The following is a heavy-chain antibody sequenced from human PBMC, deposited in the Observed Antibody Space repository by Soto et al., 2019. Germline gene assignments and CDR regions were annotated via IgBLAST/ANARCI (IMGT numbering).Heavy chain of an antibody. CDR1: GDTFNSYG. CDR3: ARDLADVHLWDAFDV. D-gene: IGHD6-13*01. V-gene: IGHV1-69*01. Sequence: QVQLVQSGPELKKPGSSVKVSCKAPGDTFNSYGISWVRQAPGQGLEWMGGIVPMFGTTNLALKFEDRVTITADELTTTVYMEVRGLTSEDTAVYYCARDLADVHLWDAFDVWGHGTRVTVSS. CDR2: IVPMFGTT. J-gene: IGHJ3*01.